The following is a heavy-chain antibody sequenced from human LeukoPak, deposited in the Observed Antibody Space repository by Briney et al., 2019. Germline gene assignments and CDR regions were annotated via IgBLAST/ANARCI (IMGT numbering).Heavy chain of an antibody. V-gene: IGHV3-23*01. J-gene: IGHJ4*02. CDR1: GFTFSSYA. CDR2: ISGSGGST. CDR3: AIDGGPSSWHHY. D-gene: IGHD6-13*01. Sequence: GGSLRLSCAASGFTFSSYAMSWVRQAPGKGLEWVSGISGSGGSTYYADSVKGRFTISRDNSKNTLYLQMNSLRAEDTAVYYCAIDGGPSSWHHYWGQGTLVTVSS.